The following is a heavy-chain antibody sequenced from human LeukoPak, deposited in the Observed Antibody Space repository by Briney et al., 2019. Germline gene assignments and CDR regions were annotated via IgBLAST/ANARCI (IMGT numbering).Heavy chain of an antibody. V-gene: IGHV4-59*01. Sequence: SETLSLTCTVSGGSISSYYWSWIRQPPGKGLEWIGYIYYSGTTNYNPSLKSRVTISVDTSKNQFSLKLSSVTAADTAVYYCARGVYVAAAQYGYWGQGTLVSVSS. CDR1: GGSISSYY. J-gene: IGHJ4*02. D-gene: IGHD6-13*01. CDR3: ARGVYVAAAQYGY. CDR2: IYYSGTT.